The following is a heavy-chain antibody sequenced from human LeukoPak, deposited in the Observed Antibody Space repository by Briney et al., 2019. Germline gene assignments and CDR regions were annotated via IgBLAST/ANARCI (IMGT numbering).Heavy chain of an antibody. CDR2: IDYSGTT. V-gene: IGHV4-59*01. D-gene: IGHD6-13*01. CDR3: ARSGTSAGSALFISAYYYYGLDV. CDR1: DGSISTYY. J-gene: IGHJ6*02. Sequence: SETLSLTCTVSDGSISTYYWTWIRQPPGKGLEWIGYIDYSGTTNYHPSLRSRVTISVDTSKNQVSLKLSSVTAADTAVYYCARSGTSAGSALFISAYYYYGLDVWGQGTAVTVSS.